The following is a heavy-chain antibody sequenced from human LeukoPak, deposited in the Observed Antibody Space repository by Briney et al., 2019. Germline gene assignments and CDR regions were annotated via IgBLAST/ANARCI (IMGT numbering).Heavy chain of an antibody. V-gene: IGHV3-66*01. J-gene: IGHJ4*02. D-gene: IGHD3-10*01. CDR1: GFTVSSNY. Sequence: GGSLRLSCAASGFTVSSNYMSWVRQAPGKGLEWVSVIYSGGNTYYADSVKGRFTISRDNSKNTLYLQMNSLRGEDTAVYYCVRDEGFHGSGSDWGQGTLVTVSS. CDR2: IYSGGNT. CDR3: VRDEGFHGSGSD.